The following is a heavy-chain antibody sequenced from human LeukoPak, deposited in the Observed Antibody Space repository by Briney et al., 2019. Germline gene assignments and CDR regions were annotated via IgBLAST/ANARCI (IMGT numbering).Heavy chain of an antibody. CDR2: INPSGGST. V-gene: IGHV1-46*01. CDR1: GYTFTSYY. Sequence: GASVKGSCKASGYTFTSYYMHWVRQAPGQGLEWMGIINPSGGSTSYAQKFQGRVTMTRDTSTSTVYMELSSLRSEDTAVYYCARSIAVAGLGYWGQGTLVTVSS. J-gene: IGHJ4*02. D-gene: IGHD6-19*01. CDR3: ARSIAVAGLGY.